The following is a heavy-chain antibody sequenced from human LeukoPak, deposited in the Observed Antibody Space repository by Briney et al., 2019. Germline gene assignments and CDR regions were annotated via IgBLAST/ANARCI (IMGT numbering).Heavy chain of an antibody. CDR2: IKSKTAGGTT. CDR3: TSSYTSGWYGPFDY. J-gene: IGHJ4*02. D-gene: IGHD6-19*01. Sequence: PGGSLRLSCAASGFTFTDAWMSWVRQAPGKGLEWVARIKSKTAGGTTDYAAPEKGRFTISRDDSKNTLYLQMNSLETEDTAVYYCTSSYTSGWYGPFDYWAREPWSPSPQ. CDR1: GFTFTDAW. V-gene: IGHV3-15*01.